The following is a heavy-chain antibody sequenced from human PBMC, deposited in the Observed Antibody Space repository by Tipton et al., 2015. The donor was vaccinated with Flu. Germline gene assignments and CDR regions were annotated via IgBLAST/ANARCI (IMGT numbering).Heavy chain of an antibody. CDR1: GFTFSKYG. J-gene: IGHJ5*02. CDR2: ISNSAGNT. D-gene: IGHD4-17*01. V-gene: IGHV3-23*01. CDR3: TKDYVEFDYGDHVDWFDP. Sequence: SLRLSCAASGFTFSKYGMSWVRQAPGKGLEWVSGISNSAGNTYYADSVKGRFSISRDNSRDTLYLQMNGLRAEDTAVYYCTKDYVEFDYGDHVDWFDPWGQGTLVTVSS.